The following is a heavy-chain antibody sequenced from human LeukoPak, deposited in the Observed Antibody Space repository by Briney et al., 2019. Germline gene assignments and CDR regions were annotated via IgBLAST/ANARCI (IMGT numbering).Heavy chain of an antibody. V-gene: IGHV3-7*03. CDR2: IKQDGSEK. CDR3: AKDGDFRSPNWFDP. D-gene: IGHD3-3*01. J-gene: IGHJ5*02. CDR1: GFTFSSYW. Sequence: GGSLRLSCAASGFTFSSYWMSWVRQAPGKGLEWVANIKQDGSEKYYVDSVKGRFTISRDNAKNSLYLQMNSLRAEDTAVYYCAKDGDFRSPNWFDPWGQGTLVTVSS.